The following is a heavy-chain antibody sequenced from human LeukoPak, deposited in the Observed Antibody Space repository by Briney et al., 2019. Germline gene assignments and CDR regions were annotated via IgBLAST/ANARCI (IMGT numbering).Heavy chain of an antibody. CDR1: GFTVSSNY. V-gene: IGHV3-53*01. CDR2: IYSGGST. CDR3: ASHRDGYNLDDYFDY. J-gene: IGHJ4*02. Sequence: GGSLRLPCAASGFTVSSNYMSWVRQAPGKGLEWVSVIYSGGSTYCADSVKGRFTISRDNSKNTLYLQMNSLRAEDTAVYYCASHRDGYNLDDYFDYWGQGTLVTVSS. D-gene: IGHD5-24*01.